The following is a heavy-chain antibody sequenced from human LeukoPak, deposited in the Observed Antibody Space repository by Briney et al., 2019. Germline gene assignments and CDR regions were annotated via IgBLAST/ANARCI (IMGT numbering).Heavy chain of an antibody. Sequence: QPGGSLRLSCAASGFTFSNYAMSSGRQAPGKGLEWVSTISGSGGSTYYAATVKGRFTISRDNSKNTLYLQLNSLRAEDTAVYYCAKSTSPLYYYYGMDVWGQGTTVTVSS. V-gene: IGHV3-23*01. CDR2: ISGSGGST. CDR1: GFTFSNYA. CDR3: AKSTSPLYYYYGMDV. D-gene: IGHD2-2*01. J-gene: IGHJ6*02.